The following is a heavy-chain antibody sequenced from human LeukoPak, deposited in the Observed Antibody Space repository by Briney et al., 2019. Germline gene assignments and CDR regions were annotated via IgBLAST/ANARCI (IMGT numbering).Heavy chain of an antibody. Sequence: SETLSLTCSIPGGPISSSYWNWIRQPAGKGLEWIGRISTSGTTNYSPSLKGRLTMSLDTSKKQFSLKFRSVTAADTAMYYWARDMGGGWFDPWGQGALVTVSS. J-gene: IGHJ5*02. CDR3: ARDMGGGWFDP. D-gene: IGHD1-26*01. CDR1: GGPISSSY. CDR2: ISTSGTT. V-gene: IGHV4-4*07.